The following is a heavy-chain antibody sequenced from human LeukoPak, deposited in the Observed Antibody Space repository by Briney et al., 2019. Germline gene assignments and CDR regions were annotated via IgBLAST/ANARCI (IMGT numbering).Heavy chain of an antibody. CDR1: GGTFSSYA. J-gene: IGHJ6*02. V-gene: IGHV1-69*04. CDR3: ARDLLDIVVVVAAKDGMDV. CDR2: IIPILGIA. D-gene: IGHD2-15*01. Sequence: SVKVSCKASGGTFSSYAISWVRQAPGQGLEWMGRIIPILGIANYAQKFQGRVTITADKSTSTAYMELSSLRSEDTAVYYCARDLLDIVVVVAAKDGMDVWGQGTTVTVSS.